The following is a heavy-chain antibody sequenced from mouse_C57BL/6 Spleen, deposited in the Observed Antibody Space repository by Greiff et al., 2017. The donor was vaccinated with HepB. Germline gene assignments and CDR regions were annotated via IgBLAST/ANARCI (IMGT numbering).Heavy chain of an antibody. CDR3: ARRSSGYVDDY. J-gene: IGHJ2*01. CDR2: IYPGDGDT. Sequence: QVQLQQSGAELVKPGASVKISCKASGYAFSSYWMNWVKQRPGKGLEWIGQIYPGDGDTNYNGKFKGKATLTADKSSSTAYMQLSSLTSEDSAVYFCARRSSGYVDDYWGQGTTLTVSS. D-gene: IGHD3-2*02. V-gene: IGHV1-80*01. CDR1: GYAFSSYW.